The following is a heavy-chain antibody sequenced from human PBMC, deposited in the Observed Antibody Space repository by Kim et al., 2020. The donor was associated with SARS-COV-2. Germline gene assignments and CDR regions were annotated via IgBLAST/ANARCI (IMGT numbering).Heavy chain of an antibody. V-gene: IGHV4-31*03. CDR3: ASSPLLKGSYFDY. Sequence: SETLSLTCTVSGGSISSGGYYWSWIRQHPGKGLEWIGYIYYSGSTYYNPSLKSRVTISVDTSKNQFSLKLSSVTAADTAVYYCASSPLLKGSYFDYWGQGTLVTVSS. CDR1: GGSISSGGYY. J-gene: IGHJ4*02. D-gene: IGHD3-10*01. CDR2: IYYSGST.